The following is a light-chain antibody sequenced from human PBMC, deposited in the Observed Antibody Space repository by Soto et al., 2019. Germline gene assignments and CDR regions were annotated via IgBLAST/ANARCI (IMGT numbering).Light chain of an antibody. V-gene: IGKV1-5*01. J-gene: IGKJ1*01. Sequence: DIQMTQSPSTLSASVGDRVTISCRASQSVGTWLAWYQQKPGRAPQLLIYDVSTLQSGVPTRFSGSGSGTEFTLTISSLQPDDFATYYCQQYNTFSQTFGQGTKVDSK. CDR2: DVS. CDR1: QSVGTW. CDR3: QQYNTFSQT.